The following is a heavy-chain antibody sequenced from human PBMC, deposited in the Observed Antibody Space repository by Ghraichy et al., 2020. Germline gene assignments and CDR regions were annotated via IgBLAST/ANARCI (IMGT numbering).Heavy chain of an antibody. J-gene: IGHJ4*02. CDR3: ARVISRKQSWLCYVDL. Sequence: GGSLRLSCSASGFTFRTYSMYWVRQAPGKGLQFVSGFGSDGLSTYYADSVKGRFAISRDFSTNTLYLQMSSLTPEDTSMYFCARVISRKQSWLCYVDLWGQGTLVTVSS. V-gene: IGHV3-64D*06. D-gene: IGHD5-18*01. CDR2: FGSDGLST. CDR1: GFTFRTYS.